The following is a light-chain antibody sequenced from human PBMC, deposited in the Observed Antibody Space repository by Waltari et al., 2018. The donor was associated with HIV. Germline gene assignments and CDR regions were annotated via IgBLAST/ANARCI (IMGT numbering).Light chain of an antibody. CDR3: TSYSYRNELL. Sequence: QSVLTQPASVSGSPGQSITISCTGNDSAIGLSNFFPCYQQYPGKAPRLLIYTVTFRASGVSSRFSASKSGNTASLTISGLQADDEAEYYCTSYSYRNELLFGRGTKLTVL. CDR2: TVT. J-gene: IGLJ3*02. V-gene: IGLV2-14*03. CDR1: DSAIGLSNF.